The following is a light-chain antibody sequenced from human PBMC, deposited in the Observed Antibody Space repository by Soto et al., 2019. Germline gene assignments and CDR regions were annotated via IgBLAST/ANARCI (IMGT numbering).Light chain of an antibody. CDR3: QQYSTYST. J-gene: IGKJ1*01. V-gene: IGKV1-5*03. Sequence: DIQMTHSPSTLSASVGDSVTISCRASQSISSWLAWYQHRPGKXPXXLIYKASTLDSGVPSRFSGSGSGTDFTLTISSLQPDDSATDYCQQYSTYSTFGQGTKVDIK. CDR1: QSISSW. CDR2: KAS.